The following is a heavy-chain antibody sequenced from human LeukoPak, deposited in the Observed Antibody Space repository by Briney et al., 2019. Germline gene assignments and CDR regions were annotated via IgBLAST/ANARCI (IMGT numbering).Heavy chain of an antibody. D-gene: IGHD3-22*01. J-gene: IGHJ4*02. CDR2: INGSGGST. V-gene: IGHV3-23*01. CDR1: GFTFSSYA. Sequence: GGSLRLSCAASGFTFSSYAMSWVRQAPGKGLEWVSDINGSGGSTYYADSVKGRFTISRDNSKNTLYLQMNSLRAEDTAVYYCAKTSTYYYDSSGYNYFDYWGQGTLVTVSS. CDR3: AKTSTYYYDSSGYNYFDY.